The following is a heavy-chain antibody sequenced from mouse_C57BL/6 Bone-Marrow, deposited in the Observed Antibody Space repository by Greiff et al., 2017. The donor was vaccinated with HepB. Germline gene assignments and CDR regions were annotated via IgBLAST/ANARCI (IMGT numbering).Heavy chain of an antibody. V-gene: IGHV3-6*01. CDR3: ARDDSYEIYYAMDY. CDR1: GYSITSGYY. CDR2: ISYDGSN. D-gene: IGHD2-12*01. J-gene: IGHJ4*01. Sequence: EVQLQQSGPGLVKPSQSLSLTCSVTGYSITSGYYWTWIRQFPGNQLEWIGYISYDGSNKYNPSLKNRISITRDTSKNQFFLKLNSVTTEETDTCYCARDDSYEIYYAMDYWGQGTTVTVSS.